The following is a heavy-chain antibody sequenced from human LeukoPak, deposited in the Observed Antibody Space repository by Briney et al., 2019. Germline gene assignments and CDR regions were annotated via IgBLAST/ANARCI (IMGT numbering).Heavy chain of an antibody. CDR1: GFTFSSYN. Sequence: LRLSCAASGFTFSSYNMNWVRQAPGKGLEWIGSIYYSGSTYYNPSLKSRVTISVDTSKNQFSLKLSSVTAADTAVYYCARDEFPDYGDAFDIWGQGTMVTVSS. D-gene: IGHD4-17*01. CDR3: ARDEFPDYGDAFDI. V-gene: IGHV4-39*07. J-gene: IGHJ3*02. CDR2: IYYSGST.